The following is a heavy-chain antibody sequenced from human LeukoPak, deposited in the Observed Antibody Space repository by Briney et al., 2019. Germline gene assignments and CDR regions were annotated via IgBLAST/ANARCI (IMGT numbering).Heavy chain of an antibody. J-gene: IGHJ4*02. V-gene: IGHV1-8*01. Sequence: ASVNVSCKASGYTFTACDINWVRQAPGQGLEWMGWMNPKSGNTGYGQSFQGRITMTRDISIGTAYMELSNLTSEDTAIYYCTRGSSGRRDNWGQGTLVTVSA. CDR1: GYTFTACD. CDR3: TRGSSGRRDN. D-gene: IGHD6-19*01. CDR2: MNPKSGNT.